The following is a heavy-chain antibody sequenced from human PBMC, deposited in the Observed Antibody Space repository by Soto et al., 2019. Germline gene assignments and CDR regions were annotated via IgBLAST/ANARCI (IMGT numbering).Heavy chain of an antibody. CDR3: ARADYYDSSGYHNFDY. Sequence: GGSLRLSCAASGFTFSSYGMHWVRQAPGKGLEWVAAIWYDGSNEYYADSVKGRFTISRDNSKNTLYLQINSLRAEDTAVYYCARADYYDSSGYHNFDYWGQGTLVTVSS. CDR1: GFTFSSYG. J-gene: IGHJ4*02. CDR2: IWYDGSNE. D-gene: IGHD3-22*01. V-gene: IGHV3-33*01.